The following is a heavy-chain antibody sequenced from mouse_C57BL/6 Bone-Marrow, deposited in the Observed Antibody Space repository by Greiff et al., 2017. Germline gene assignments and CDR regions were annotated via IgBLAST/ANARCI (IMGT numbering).Heavy chain of an antibody. CDR1: GYTITSYW. V-gene: IGHV1-50*01. CDR2: IDPSDSYT. Sequence: QVQLQQSGAELVKPGASVTLSCTASGYTITSYWMQWVKQRPGQGLEWIGEIDPSDSYTNYNQKFKGKATLTVDTSSSTAYMQLSSLTSEDSAVXDSASEDGYYSAWFAYWGQGTLLTVSA. J-gene: IGHJ3*01. D-gene: IGHD2-3*01. CDR3: ASEDGYYSAWFAY.